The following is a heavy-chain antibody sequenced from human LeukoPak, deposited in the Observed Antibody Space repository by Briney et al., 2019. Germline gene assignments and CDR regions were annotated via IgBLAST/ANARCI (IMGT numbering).Heavy chain of an antibody. CDR1: GFTFSTSA. CDR2: IDYDSSHI. CDR3: TREPLRYLRVGHYDY. Sequence: GGSLRLSCAASGFTFSTSAMNWVRQVPGKALEWVSSIDYDSSHIYYAASVRGRFTISRDNARDSVYLQMDSLRVEDTAVYYCTREPLRYLRVGHYDYWGQGTLVAVSS. V-gene: IGHV3-21*01. J-gene: IGHJ4*02. D-gene: IGHD3-9*01.